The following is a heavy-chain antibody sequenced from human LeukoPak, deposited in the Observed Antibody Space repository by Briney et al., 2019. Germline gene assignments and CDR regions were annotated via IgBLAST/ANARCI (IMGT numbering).Heavy chain of an antibody. CDR2: ISSSSSYI. V-gene: IGHV3-21*01. J-gene: IGHJ6*03. D-gene: IGHD5-18*01. Sequence: GGSLRLSCAASGFTFSDYTMNWVRPAPGKGLEWGSSISSSSSYIYYADSVKGRFTISRDNAKNSLSLQMKSLRAEDTAVYYCVRGEYSYGPLDYYYYMDVWGKGATVTVSS. CDR1: GFTFSDYT. CDR3: VRGEYSYGPLDYYYYMDV.